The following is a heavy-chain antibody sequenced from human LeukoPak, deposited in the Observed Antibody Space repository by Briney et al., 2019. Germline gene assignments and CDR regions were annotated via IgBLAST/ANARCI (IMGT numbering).Heavy chain of an antibody. D-gene: IGHD1-1*01. V-gene: IGHV3-7*01. Sequence: GGSLRLSCTASGFPFSSYAMSWVRQAPGKGLEWVANIKQDGSEKYYVDSVKGRFTISRDNAKNSLYLQMNSLRAEDTAVYYCARETTGTFDPWGQGTLVTVSS. CDR1: GFPFSSYA. J-gene: IGHJ5*02. CDR3: ARETTGTFDP. CDR2: IKQDGSEK.